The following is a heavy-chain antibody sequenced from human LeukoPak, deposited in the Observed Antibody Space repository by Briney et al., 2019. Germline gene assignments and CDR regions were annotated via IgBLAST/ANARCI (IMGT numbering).Heavy chain of an antibody. CDR1: GFTFSSYW. CDR2: IKQDGSEK. Sequence: GGSLRLSCAASGFTFSSYWMSWVRQAPGKGLEWVANIKQDGSEKYYVDSVKGRSTISRDNAKNSLYLQMNSLRAEDTAVYYCASSITIFGVVYSDAFDIWGQGTMVTVSS. J-gene: IGHJ3*02. CDR3: ASSITIFGVVYSDAFDI. D-gene: IGHD3-3*01. V-gene: IGHV3-7*01.